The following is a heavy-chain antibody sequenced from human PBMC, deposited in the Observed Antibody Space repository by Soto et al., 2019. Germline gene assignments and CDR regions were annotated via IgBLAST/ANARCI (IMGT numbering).Heavy chain of an antibody. CDR3: AKQMYPSGSFHFDD. V-gene: IGHV3-23*01. D-gene: IGHD6-19*01. CDR1: GFAFSNFA. CDR2: ISASGGNT. J-gene: IGHJ4*02. Sequence: EVQLLESGGGLVQPGGSLRLSCAASGFAFSNFALSWVRQAPGKGLEWVSAISASGGNTYYADPVTGRFTISRDNSKSTLHLQMNSLRAEDTAVYYCAKQMYPSGSFHFDDWGQGTLVTVSS.